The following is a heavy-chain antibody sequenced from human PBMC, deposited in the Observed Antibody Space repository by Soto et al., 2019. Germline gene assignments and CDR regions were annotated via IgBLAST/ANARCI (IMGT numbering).Heavy chain of an antibody. Sequence: QVQLEQSGAEVKKPGSSVKVSCKASGGTFSTYMINWVRQAPGQGLEWMGRIIVILDIPKYAQRFQGRVTITADKSTSTAYMEVSSLPSQDTAVYYCAIDHPLLGYYFDYWGQGTLVTVSS. D-gene: IGHD3-16*01. J-gene: IGHJ4*02. CDR3: AIDHPLLGYYFDY. CDR1: GGTFSTYM. V-gene: IGHV1-69*08. CDR2: IIVILDIP.